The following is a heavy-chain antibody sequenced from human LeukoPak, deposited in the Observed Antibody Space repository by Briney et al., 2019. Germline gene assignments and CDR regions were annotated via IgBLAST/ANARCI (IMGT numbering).Heavy chain of an antibody. CDR2: INPNSGGT. D-gene: IGHD6-6*01. V-gene: IGHV1-2*06. Sequence: ASVKVSCKASGYTFTGYYMHWVRQAPGQGLEWMGRINPNSGGTNYAQKFQGRVTMTRDTSISTAYMELGRLRSDDTAVYYCARVLDLELVGNRIVWFDPWGQGTLVTVSS. J-gene: IGHJ5*02. CDR1: GYTFTGYY. CDR3: ARVLDLELVGNRIVWFDP.